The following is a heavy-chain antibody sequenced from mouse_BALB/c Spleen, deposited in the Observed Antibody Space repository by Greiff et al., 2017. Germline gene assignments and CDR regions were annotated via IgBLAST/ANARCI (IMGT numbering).Heavy chain of an antibody. CDR3: ARQDLYFDY. CDR2: ISSGGSYT. CDR1: GFTFSSYA. Sequence: EVQVVESGGGLVKPGGSLKLSCAASGFTFSSYAMSWVRQTPEKRLEWVATISSGGSYTYYPDSVKGRFTISRDNAKNTLYLQMSSLRSEDTAMYYCARQDLYFDYWGQGTTLTVSS. V-gene: IGHV5-9-3*01. J-gene: IGHJ2*01.